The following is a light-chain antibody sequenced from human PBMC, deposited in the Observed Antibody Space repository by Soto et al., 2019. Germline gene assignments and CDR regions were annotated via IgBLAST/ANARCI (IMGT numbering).Light chain of an antibody. CDR1: SSDVGNYNY. V-gene: IGLV2-11*01. Sequence: SVMTQPRPVSGSPGQPIIISCTGTSSDVGNYNYVSWYQQHPGKAPKVMIYDVIKRPSGVPDRFSGSKSGNVASLTIFGLQAEDEADYYCCSYAGSCSDVFGTGTKVTVL. J-gene: IGLJ1*01. CDR3: CSYAGSCSDV. CDR2: DVI.